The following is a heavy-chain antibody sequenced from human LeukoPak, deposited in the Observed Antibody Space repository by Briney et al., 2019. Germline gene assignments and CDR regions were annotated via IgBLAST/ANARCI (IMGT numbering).Heavy chain of an antibody. V-gene: IGHV3-49*04. CDR1: GFTFSSYG. J-gene: IGHJ6*03. Sequence: GGSLRLSCAASGFTFSSYGMSWVRQAPGKGLEWVGFIRSKAYGGTTEYAASVKGRFTISRDDSKSIAYLQMNSLKTEDTAVYYCTRDLFPGRYFPYYMDVWGKGTTVTISS. CDR2: IRSKAYGGTT. CDR3: TRDLFPGRYFPYYMDV. D-gene: IGHD2/OR15-2a*01.